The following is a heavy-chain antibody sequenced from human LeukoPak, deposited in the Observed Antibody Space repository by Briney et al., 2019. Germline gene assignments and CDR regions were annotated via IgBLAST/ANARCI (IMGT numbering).Heavy chain of an antibody. D-gene: IGHD3-22*01. CDR3: ARFEESYYYDSSGYYDY. Sequence: GASVKVSCKASGGTFSTYAISWVRQAPGQGLEWMGWISAYNGNTNYAQKLQGRVTMTTDTSTSTAYMELRSLRSDDTAVYYCARFEESYYYDSSGYYDYWGQGTLVTVSS. CDR2: ISAYNGNT. V-gene: IGHV1-18*01. J-gene: IGHJ4*02. CDR1: GGTFSTYA.